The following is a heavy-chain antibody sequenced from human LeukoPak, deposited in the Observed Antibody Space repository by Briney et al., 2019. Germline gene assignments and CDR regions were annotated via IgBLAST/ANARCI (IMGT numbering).Heavy chain of an antibody. CDR1: GGSFSGYY. Sequence: SETLSLTCAVYGGSFSGYYWSWIRQPPGKGLEWIGEINHRGSTNYNPSLKSRVTISVDTSKNQFSLKLSSVTAADTAVYYCARGLITMVRGRRYYMDVWGKGTTVTVSS. V-gene: IGHV4-34*01. CDR2: INHRGST. D-gene: IGHD3-10*01. CDR3: ARGLITMVRGRRYYMDV. J-gene: IGHJ6*03.